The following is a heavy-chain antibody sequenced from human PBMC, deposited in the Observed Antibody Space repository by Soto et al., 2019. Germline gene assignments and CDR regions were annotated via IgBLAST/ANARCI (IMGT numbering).Heavy chain of an antibody. CDR3: ERDLVRGPGMDV. CDR2: IFYSGSA. V-gene: IGHV4-4*01. CDR1: GGSISSSNW. D-gene: IGHD3-10*01. J-gene: IGHJ6*02. Sequence: QVQLQESGPGLVKPSGTLSLTCAVSGGSISSSNWWSWVRQPPGMGLEWIGEIFYSGSANYNPSHKRRVTISVYKTKNEIALKLAAESGADTDVYCCERDLVRGPGMDVWGQGTTVTASS.